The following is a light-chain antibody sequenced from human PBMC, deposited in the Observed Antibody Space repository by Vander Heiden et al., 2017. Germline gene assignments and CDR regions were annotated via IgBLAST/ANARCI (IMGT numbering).Light chain of an antibody. CDR3: NSRDSSGNHR. CDR1: SLRSYY. CDR2: GKN. Sequence: SSELTQDPAVSVALEQTVRITRQGDSLRSYYASWYQQKPGQAPVLVIYGKNNRPSGIPDRFSGSSSGNTASLTITGAQAEDEADYYCNSRDSSGNHRFGGGTKLTVL. V-gene: IGLV3-19*01. J-gene: IGLJ2*01.